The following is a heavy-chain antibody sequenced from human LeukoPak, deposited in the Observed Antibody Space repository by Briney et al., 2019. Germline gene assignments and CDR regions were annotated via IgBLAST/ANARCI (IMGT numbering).Heavy chain of an antibody. CDR2: ISSSSSYI. CDR3: AREGGEMATMGGAFDI. D-gene: IGHD5-24*01. CDR1: GFTFSSYS. V-gene: IGHV3-21*01. J-gene: IGHJ3*02. Sequence: GGSLRLSCAASGFTFSSYSMNWVRQAPGKGLEWVSSISSSSSYIYYADSVKGRFTISRDNAKNSLYLQMNSLRAEDTAVYYCAREGGEMATMGGAFDIWGQGTMVTVSS.